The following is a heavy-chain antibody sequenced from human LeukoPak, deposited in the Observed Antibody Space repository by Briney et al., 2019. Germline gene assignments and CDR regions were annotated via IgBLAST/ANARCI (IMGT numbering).Heavy chain of an antibody. D-gene: IGHD6-19*01. Sequence: KTSETLSLTCTVSGGSISSSSYYWGWIRQPPGKGLEWIGSIYYSGSTYYNPSLKSRVTISVDTSKNQFSLKLSSVTAADTAVYYCARHHARYSCGRYSPYYFDYWGQGTLVAVSS. CDR3: ARHHARYSCGRYSPYYFDY. CDR2: IYYSGST. V-gene: IGHV4-39*01. CDR1: GGSISSSSYY. J-gene: IGHJ4*02.